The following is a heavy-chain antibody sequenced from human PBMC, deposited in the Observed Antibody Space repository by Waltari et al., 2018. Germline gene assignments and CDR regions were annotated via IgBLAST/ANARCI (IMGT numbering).Heavy chain of an antibody. D-gene: IGHD3-3*01. V-gene: IGHV1-8*01. J-gene: IGHJ6*02. CDR3: ARGFWSGYSGGYYYYVMDV. CDR1: GYTFTSYD. CDR2: MNPNSVNT. Sequence: QVQLVQSGAEVKKPGASVKVSCKASGYTFTSYDINWVRQATGQGLEWMGWMNPNSVNTGYARKFQGRVTMTRKTSISTAYMELSSLRSEDTAGYYCARGFWSGYSGGYYYYVMDVWGQGTTVTVSS.